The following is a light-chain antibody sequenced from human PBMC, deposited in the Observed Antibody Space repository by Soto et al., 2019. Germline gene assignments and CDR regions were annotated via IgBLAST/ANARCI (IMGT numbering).Light chain of an antibody. Sequence: QAVVTQSPSASASLGASVKLTCTLSSGHSSYAIAWHQQQPEKGPPYLMKLNSDGSHSKGDGIPDRFSGSSSGAERYLTISSLQSEDEADYYCQTWGTGTWVFGGGTKLTVL. V-gene: IGLV4-69*01. CDR3: QTWGTGTWV. CDR2: LNSDGSH. CDR1: SGHSSYA. J-gene: IGLJ3*02.